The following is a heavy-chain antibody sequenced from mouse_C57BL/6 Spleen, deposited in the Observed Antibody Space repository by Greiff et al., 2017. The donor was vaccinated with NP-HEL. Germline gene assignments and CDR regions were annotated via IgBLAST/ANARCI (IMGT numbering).Heavy chain of an antibody. V-gene: IGHV1-55*01. Sequence: QVQLQQPGAELVKPGASVKMSCKASGYTFTSYWITWVKQRPGQGLEWIGDIYPGSGSTNYNEKFKSKATLTVDTSSSTAYMQLSSLTSEDSAVYYCARDEGQLSPYYFDYWGQGTTLTVSS. D-gene: IGHD3-2*02. CDR1: GYTFTSYW. J-gene: IGHJ2*01. CDR3: ARDEGQLSPYYFDY. CDR2: IYPGSGST.